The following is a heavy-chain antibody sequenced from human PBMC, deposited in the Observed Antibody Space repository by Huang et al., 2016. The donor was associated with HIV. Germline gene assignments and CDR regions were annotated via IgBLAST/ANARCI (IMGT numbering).Heavy chain of an antibody. D-gene: IGHD5-18*01. CDR1: GFTFSDYY. CDR2: ITGSGSTI. J-gene: IGHJ4*02. Sequence: AASGFTFSDYYMSWIRQAPGKGLEWVSYITGSGSTIYYADSVKGRFTISRKNAKSSLYLRMDSLGAEDTAGYYCASGFSYGYFDYWGQGTLVTVSS. CDR3: ASGFSYGYFDY. V-gene: IGHV3-11*04.